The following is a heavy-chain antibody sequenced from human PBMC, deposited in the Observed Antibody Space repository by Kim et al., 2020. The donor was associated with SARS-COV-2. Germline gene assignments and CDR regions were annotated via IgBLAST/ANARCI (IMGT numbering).Heavy chain of an antibody. CDR1: GFTFGDYA. J-gene: IGHJ3*02. Sequence: GGSLRLSCAASGFTFGDYAMHWVRQAPGKGLEWVSGISWNSGSIGYADSVKGRFTISRDNAKNSLYLQMNSLRAEDTALYYCAKDTSIGDYYYDSSGTGGGAFDIWGQGTMVTVSS. D-gene: IGHD3-22*01. CDR3: AKDTSIGDYYYDSSGTGGGAFDI. V-gene: IGHV3-9*01. CDR2: ISWNSGSI.